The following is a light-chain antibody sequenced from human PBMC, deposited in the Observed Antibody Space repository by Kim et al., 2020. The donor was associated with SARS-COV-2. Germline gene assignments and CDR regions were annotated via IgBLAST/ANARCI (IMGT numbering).Light chain of an antibody. CDR3: GSYTNYNTLPVV. CDR2: DVS. CDR1: SRDVGGYDY. J-gene: IGLJ2*01. Sequence: QSALTQPASVSGSPGQSITISCTGTSRDVGGYDYVSWLQQHPGKAPKLMIYDVSKRPSGVSNRFSGSKSGNTASLTISGLQAEDEADYYCGSYTNYNTLPVVFGGGTQLTVL. V-gene: IGLV2-14*03.